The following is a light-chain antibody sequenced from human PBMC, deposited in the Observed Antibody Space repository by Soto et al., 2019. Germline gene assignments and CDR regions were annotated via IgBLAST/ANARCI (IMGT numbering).Light chain of an antibody. CDR1: SSDVGGYDF. Sequence: QSVLTQPASVSGSPGQSIAISCSGTSSDVGGYDFVSWYQQHPGKAPKLMIYDINNRPSGVSNRFSGSKSGNTASLTISGLQPEDEADYYCNSYTSGNTPVVFGGGTKVTVL. V-gene: IGLV2-14*01. J-gene: IGLJ2*01. CDR2: DIN. CDR3: NSYTSGNTPVV.